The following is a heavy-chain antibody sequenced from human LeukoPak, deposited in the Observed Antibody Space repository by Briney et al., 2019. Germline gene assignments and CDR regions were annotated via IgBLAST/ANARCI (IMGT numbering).Heavy chain of an antibody. D-gene: IGHD2-2*01. Sequence: GGSLRLSCTVSGFTFSDYEMNWVRQAPGKGLEWVSNIGSSGRTIFYADSVKGRFTISRDNAKNSLYLQMNSLRAEDTAVYYCARDPYCSSTNCFYYFDYWGQGTLVTVSS. CDR2: IGSSGRTI. CDR3: ARDPYCSSTNCFYYFDY. CDR1: GFTFSDYE. J-gene: IGHJ4*02. V-gene: IGHV3-48*03.